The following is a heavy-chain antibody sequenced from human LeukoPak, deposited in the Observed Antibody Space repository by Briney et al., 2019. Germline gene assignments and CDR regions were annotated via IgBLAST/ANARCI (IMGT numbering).Heavy chain of an antibody. Sequence: SETLSLTCTVSGGSISSSSYYWGWILQPPGKGLEWIGSIYYSGSTYYNPSLKSRVTISVDTSKNQFSLKLSSVTAADTAVYYCARDEPDSSSWYGDAFDIWGQGTMVTVSS. CDR3: ARDEPDSSSWYGDAFDI. CDR1: GGSISSSSYY. D-gene: IGHD6-13*01. V-gene: IGHV4-39*07. J-gene: IGHJ3*02. CDR2: IYYSGST.